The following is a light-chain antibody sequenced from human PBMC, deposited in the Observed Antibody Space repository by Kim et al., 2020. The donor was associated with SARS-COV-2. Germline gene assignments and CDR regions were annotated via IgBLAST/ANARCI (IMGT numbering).Light chain of an antibody. J-gene: IGKJ2*01. Sequence: LSPGDRATLSCRASQSVASNHLAWFQQKPGKAPRLLIYGTSSRAPAIPDRFSASGSGTDFTLTISRLEPEDFAIYYCQQYDRPPYTFGQGTKLEI. CDR3: QQYDRPPYT. CDR1: QSVASNH. V-gene: IGKV3-20*01. CDR2: GTS.